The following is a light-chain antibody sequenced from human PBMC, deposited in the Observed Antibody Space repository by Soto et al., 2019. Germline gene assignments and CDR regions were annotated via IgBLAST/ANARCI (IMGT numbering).Light chain of an antibody. CDR3: SSYADTNNSV. CDR1: SSSGGGYNF. J-gene: IGLJ1*01. CDR2: EVR. Sequence: QSVLTQPPSASGSPGQSVTISCTGTSSSGGGYNFVSWYQHPPGKAPKLLIYEVRHRPSGLPDRFSGSKSGNTASLTVSGLPAEDEADYFCSSYADTNNSVFGTGTKVTVL. V-gene: IGLV2-8*01.